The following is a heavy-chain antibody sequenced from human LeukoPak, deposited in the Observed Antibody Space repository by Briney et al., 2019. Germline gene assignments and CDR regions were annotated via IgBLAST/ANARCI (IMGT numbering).Heavy chain of an antibody. CDR3: ARGSGSDMGACDY. D-gene: IGHD1-26*01. CDR1: GFTYSSYW. J-gene: IGHJ4*02. Sequence: GGSLRLSCAASGFTYSSYWMHWVRHAPGKGLVWVSRINSDGSSRSYEDSVKGRFTISRDNAKNTLYLQMNSLRAEDTAVYYCARGSGSDMGACDYWGQGTLVTVSS. V-gene: IGHV3-74*01. CDR2: INSDGSSR.